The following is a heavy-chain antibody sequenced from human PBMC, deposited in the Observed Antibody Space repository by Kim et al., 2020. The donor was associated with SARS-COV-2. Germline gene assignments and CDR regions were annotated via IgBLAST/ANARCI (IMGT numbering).Heavy chain of an antibody. D-gene: IGHD4-17*01. J-gene: IGHJ4*02. V-gene: IGHV1-58*02. CDR3: AAYPPDYGSSGVDY. CDR1: GFTFTSSS. CDR2: IVVGRGNK. Sequence: SVKVSCKASGFTFTSSSMQWVRHARGQRLEWIGGIVVGRGNKKYAHNFQERVTITRDMSTSTAYMDLSSLRSEDTAVYYCAAYPPDYGSSGVDYWGQGTLVTVCS.